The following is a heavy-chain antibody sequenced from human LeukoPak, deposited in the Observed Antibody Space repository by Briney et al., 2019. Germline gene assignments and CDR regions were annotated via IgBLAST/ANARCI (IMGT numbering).Heavy chain of an antibody. D-gene: IGHD1-26*01. V-gene: IGHV3-48*01. Sequence: GGSLRLSCAAPGFTFSSYSMNWVRQAPGKGLEWVSYITASTSTIHYADSVKGRFTISRDNAKNSLYLQMNSLRAEDTAVYYCARDAAYSGSYYPHFFDYWGQGTLVTVSS. J-gene: IGHJ4*02. CDR2: ITASTSTI. CDR1: GFTFSSYS. CDR3: ARDAAYSGSYYPHFFDY.